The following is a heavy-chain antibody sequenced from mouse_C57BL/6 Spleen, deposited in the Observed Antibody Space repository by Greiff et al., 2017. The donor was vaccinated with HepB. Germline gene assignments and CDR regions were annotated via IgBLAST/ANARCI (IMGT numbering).Heavy chain of an antibody. CDR2: IYPRSGNT. D-gene: IGHD1-1*01. V-gene: IGHV1-81*01. CDR1: GYTFTSYG. J-gene: IGHJ1*03. CDR3: ARSDGSRYFDV. Sequence: VQRVESGAELARPGASVKLSCKASGYTFTSYGISWVKQRTGQGLEWIGEIYPRSGNTYYNEKFKGKATLTADKSSSTAYMELRSLTSEDSAVYFCARSDGSRYFDVWGTGTTVTVSS.